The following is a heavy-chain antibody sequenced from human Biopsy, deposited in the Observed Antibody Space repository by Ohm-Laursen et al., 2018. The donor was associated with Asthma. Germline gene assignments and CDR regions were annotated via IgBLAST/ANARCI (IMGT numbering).Heavy chain of an antibody. J-gene: IGHJ4*02. CDR3: ARKAGSCISRACYSLDF. CDR2: INSVFGTT. CDR1: GGTFNTYV. D-gene: IGHD2-15*01. Sequence: SVKVSCKSLGGTFNTYVIGWVRQAPGQGLEWMGGINSVFGTTTYPQKFQDRVTITADDSTSTVYMELSSLRSEDTAVYYCARKAGSCISRACYSLDFRGQGTLVTVSS. V-gene: IGHV1-69*13.